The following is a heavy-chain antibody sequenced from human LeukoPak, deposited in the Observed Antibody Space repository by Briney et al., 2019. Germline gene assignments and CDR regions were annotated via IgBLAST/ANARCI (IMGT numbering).Heavy chain of an antibody. CDR3: VREGRGRSGTNAYDI. CDR1: GFSFSRYE. Sequence: GGSLRLSCASSGFSFSRYEMHWVRQGPGKSLEWVSAIGTSGDTFYAGSVKGRFTISRENAKDSLYLQMNSLSAGDTAVYYCVREGRGRSGTNAYDIWGQGTVVSVST. CDR2: IGTSGDT. V-gene: IGHV3-13*01. J-gene: IGHJ3*02. D-gene: IGHD6-19*01.